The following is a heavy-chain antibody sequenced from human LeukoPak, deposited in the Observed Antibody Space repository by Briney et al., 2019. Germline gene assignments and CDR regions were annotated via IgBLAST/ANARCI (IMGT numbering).Heavy chain of an antibody. CDR2: INPNSGGT. V-gene: IGHV1-2*02. J-gene: IGHJ4*02. CDR3: ARDSLEGRHEYSSSCFDY. Sequence: ASVKVSCKASGYTFTGYYMHWVRQAPGQGLEWMGWINPNSGGTNYAQKFQGRVTMTTDTSTSTAYMELRSLRSDDTAVYYCARDSLEGRHEYSSSCFDYWGQGTLVTVSS. CDR1: GYTFTGYY. D-gene: IGHD6-6*01.